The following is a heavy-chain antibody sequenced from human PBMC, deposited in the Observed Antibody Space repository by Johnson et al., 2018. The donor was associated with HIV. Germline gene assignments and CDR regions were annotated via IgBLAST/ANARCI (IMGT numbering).Heavy chain of an antibody. Sequence: VQLVESGGGLVKPGGSLRLSCAASGFTVSSDYMSWVRQAPGKGLEWVSVIYSSAATNYADSVKGRFTISRDNSKNTLYLQMNNLRLGDTAVYYCARSVHDYSDYLWGRDAFDIWGQGTRVIVSS. CDR1: GFTVSSDY. CDR3: ARSVHDYSDYLWGRDAFDI. V-gene: IGHV3-66*02. CDR2: IYSSAAT. D-gene: IGHD4-11*01. J-gene: IGHJ3*02.